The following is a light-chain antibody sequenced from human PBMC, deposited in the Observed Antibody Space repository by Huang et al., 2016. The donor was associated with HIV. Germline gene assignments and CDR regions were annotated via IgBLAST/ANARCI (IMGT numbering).Light chain of an antibody. CDR2: DVS. CDR1: QSIGTY. CDR3: QQRSKWPLT. V-gene: IGKV3-11*01. J-gene: IGKJ4*01. Sequence: EIVLTQSPVTLSLSPGDRATLSCRASQSIGTYVAWYQQKSGQAPRLRIYDVSNRAAGVPARCSASGSETDFTLTIASLDPDDFAIYHCQQRSKWPLTFGGGTKVEMK.